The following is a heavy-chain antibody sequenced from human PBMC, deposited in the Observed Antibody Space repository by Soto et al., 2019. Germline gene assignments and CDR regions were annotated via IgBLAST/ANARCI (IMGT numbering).Heavy chain of an antibody. J-gene: IGHJ5*01. V-gene: IGHV3-23*01. CDR2: ITIGGDT. Sequence: GGSLRLSCAASGFTFSSFTMNWVRQAPGKGLEWVSSITIGGDTYYADSVKGRFTISRDNSKSTVFLQMNSLRAEDTAVYYCARAILAFCDGDCCPYIDSWGQGT. D-gene: IGHD2-21*02. CDR1: GFTFSSFT. CDR3: ARAILAFCDGDCCPYIDS.